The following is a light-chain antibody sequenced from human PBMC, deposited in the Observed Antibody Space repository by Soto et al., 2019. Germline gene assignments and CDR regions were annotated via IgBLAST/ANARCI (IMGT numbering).Light chain of an antibody. J-gene: IGKJ2*01. V-gene: IGKV1-5*03. CDR2: TAS. CDR1: QSISSW. Sequence: DIQMTQSPSTLSASVGDRVTITCRASQSISSWVAWYQQKPGTAPNLLICTASKLESGVPSRFAGIGSVTEVPLAISRLQPEYFETCYCQQYNPYPYTFGQGTKLDI. CDR3: QQYNPYPYT.